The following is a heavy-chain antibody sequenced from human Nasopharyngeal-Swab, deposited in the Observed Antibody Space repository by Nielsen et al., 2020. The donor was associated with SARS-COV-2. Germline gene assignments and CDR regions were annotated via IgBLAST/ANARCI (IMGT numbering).Heavy chain of an antibody. J-gene: IGHJ4*02. D-gene: IGHD3-10*01. Sequence: GESLKISCAASGFSFRTYWMHWVRQSPGKGLLWVSRIDTDGAITNYADSVKGRFTISRDNAKNTLYLQMNGLRVEDSAVYYCLRDNYGVDYWGQGTLVTVSS. CDR2: IDTDGAIT. CDR3: LRDNYGVDY. V-gene: IGHV3-74*01. CDR1: GFSFRTYW.